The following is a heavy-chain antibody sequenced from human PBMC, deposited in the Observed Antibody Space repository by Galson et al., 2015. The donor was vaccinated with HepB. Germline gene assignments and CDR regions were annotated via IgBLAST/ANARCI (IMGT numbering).Heavy chain of an antibody. Sequence: SLRLSCAASGFTFSSYAMSWVRQAPGKGLEWVSAIGGSGDSTFYADSVKGRFTISRDNSKNTLYLQMNSLRAEDTAVYYCAKYITIFGVVITHWYFDLWGRGTLVAVSS. J-gene: IGHJ2*01. D-gene: IGHD3-3*01. CDR3: AKYITIFGVVITHWYFDL. V-gene: IGHV3-23*01. CDR1: GFTFSSYA. CDR2: IGGSGDST.